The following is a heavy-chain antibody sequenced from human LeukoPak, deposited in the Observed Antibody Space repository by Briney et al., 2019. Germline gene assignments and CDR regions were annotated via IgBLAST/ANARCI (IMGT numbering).Heavy chain of an antibody. CDR1: GFTFSSYG. CDR3: AMGGSGSPFDY. Sequence: PGRSLRLSCAASGFTFSSYGMHWVRQAPGKGLEWVAYIWYDGSNKYFADSVKGRFTISRENSKKTLFLQMNNVRAEDTAVYYCAMGGSGSPFDYWGQGTLVTVSS. CDR2: IWYDGSNK. V-gene: IGHV3-33*01. J-gene: IGHJ4*02. D-gene: IGHD3-10*01.